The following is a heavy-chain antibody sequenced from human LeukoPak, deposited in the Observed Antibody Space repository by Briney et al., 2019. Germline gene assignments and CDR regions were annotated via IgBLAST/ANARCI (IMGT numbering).Heavy chain of an antibody. Sequence: ASVKVSCKACGYTFNSFQMHWVRQAPGQGLEWMGIINPSGGGAFYAQKFQGRVTMTRDTSTSTAYMQLSSLRSEDTAVYYCARPRTSSWYFFDCWGQGTLVTVSS. J-gene: IGHJ4*02. D-gene: IGHD6-13*01. CDR3: ARPRTSSWYFFDC. CDR2: INPSGGGA. CDR1: GYTFNSFQ. V-gene: IGHV1-46*02.